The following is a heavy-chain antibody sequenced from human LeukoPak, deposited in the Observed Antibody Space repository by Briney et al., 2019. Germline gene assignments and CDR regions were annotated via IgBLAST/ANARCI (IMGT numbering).Heavy chain of an antibody. D-gene: IGHD6-13*01. J-gene: IGHJ6*03. CDR1: GFTFSSYD. Sequence: PGGSLRLSCAASGFTFSSYDMHWVRQAPGKGLEWVTFIRYDGSNKYYADSVKGRFTISRDNSKNTLYLQMNSLRAEDTATYYCAKDGSIAAAGTYYFYMDVWGKGTTVTVSS. CDR3: AKDGSIAAAGTYYFYMDV. V-gene: IGHV3-30*02. CDR2: IRYDGSNK.